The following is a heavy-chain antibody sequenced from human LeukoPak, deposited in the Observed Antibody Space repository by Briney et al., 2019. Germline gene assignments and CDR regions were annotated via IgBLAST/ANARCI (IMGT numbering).Heavy chain of an antibody. Sequence: PSETLSLTCTVSGGSISNSGYYWGWIRQPPGKGLEWIGSIYYSGSTYYNPSLKSRVTISVDTSKNHFSLKLSSVTAADTAVYYCARERTLVRGARNDFDYWGQGTLVTVSS. J-gene: IGHJ4*02. CDR2: IYYSGST. CDR3: ARERTLVRGARNDFDY. D-gene: IGHD3-10*01. V-gene: IGHV4-39*02. CDR1: GGSISNSGYY.